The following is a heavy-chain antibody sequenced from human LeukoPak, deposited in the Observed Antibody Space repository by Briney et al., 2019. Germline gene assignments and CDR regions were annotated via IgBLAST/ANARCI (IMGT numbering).Heavy chain of an antibody. J-gene: IGHJ4*02. D-gene: IGHD6-19*01. CDR3: AKHQWLVEEYYFDY. Sequence: GGSLRLSCAASGFTFSGYAMSWVRQAPGKGLEWVAAISGSCGSTYYADSVKGRFTISRDNSKNTLYLQMNSLRAEDTAVYYCAKHQWLVEEYYFDYWGQGTMVTVSS. CDR1: GFTFSGYA. CDR2: ISGSCGST. V-gene: IGHV3-23*01.